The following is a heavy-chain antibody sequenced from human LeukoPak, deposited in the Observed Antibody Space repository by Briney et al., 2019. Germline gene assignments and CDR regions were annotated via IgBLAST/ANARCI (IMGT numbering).Heavy chain of an antibody. J-gene: IGHJ3*02. CDR2: INPNSGGT. D-gene: IGHD5-12*01. CDR1: GYTFTGYY. CDR3: AREWGGYSGYDSSAFDI. Sequence: GASVKVSRKASGYTFTGYYMHWVRQAPGQGLEWMGWINPNSGGTNYAQKFQGRATMTRDTSISTAYIELSGLRSDDTAVYYCAREWGGYSGYDSSAFDIWGQGTMVTVSS. V-gene: IGHV1-2*02.